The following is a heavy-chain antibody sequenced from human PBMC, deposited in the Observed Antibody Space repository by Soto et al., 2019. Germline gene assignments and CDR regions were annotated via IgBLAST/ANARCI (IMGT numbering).Heavy chain of an antibody. V-gene: IGHV3-30*03. CDR1: GFTFSSSG. CDR2: LAYYVSEK. D-gene: IGHD3-10*02. J-gene: IGHJ4*02. CDR3: ATVRVTDSPLDQ. Sequence: QVHLVESGGGVVQPGRSLRLSCAASGFTFSSSGMHWVRQAPGKGLEWLAFLAYYVSEKFYADSVKGRFTNSRDNTKNTLYLHMSSLTAEDTAVYYCATVRVTDSPLDQWGPGTLVTVSS.